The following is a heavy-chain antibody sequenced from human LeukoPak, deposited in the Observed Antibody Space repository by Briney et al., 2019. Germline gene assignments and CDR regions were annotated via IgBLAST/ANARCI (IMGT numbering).Heavy chain of an antibody. J-gene: IGHJ4*02. CDR1: GYTFTGYY. D-gene: IGHD5-24*01. CDR2: INPNSGGT. CDR3: ARVEDTDGYNYSFDY. Sequence: ASVKVSCKASGYTFTGYYIHWVRQAPGQGLEWMGWINPNSGGTNYAQKFQGRVTMTRDTSISTAYMELSRLRSDDTAVYYCARVEDTDGYNYSFDYWGQGTLVTVSS. V-gene: IGHV1-2*02.